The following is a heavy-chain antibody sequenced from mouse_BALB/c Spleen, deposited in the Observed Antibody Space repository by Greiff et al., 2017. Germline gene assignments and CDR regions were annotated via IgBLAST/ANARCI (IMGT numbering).Heavy chain of an antibody. J-gene: IGHJ3*01. Sequence: QVQLQQSGAELVRPGTSVKVSCKASGYAFTNYLIEWVKQRPGQGLEWMGVINPGSGGTNYNEKFKGKATLTADKSSSTAYMQLSSLTSDDSAVYFCERSDYYGSSFFAYWGQGTLVTVSA. CDR1: GYAFTNYL. CDR3: ERSDYYGSSFFAY. CDR2: INPGSGGT. D-gene: IGHD1-1*01. V-gene: IGHV1-54*01.